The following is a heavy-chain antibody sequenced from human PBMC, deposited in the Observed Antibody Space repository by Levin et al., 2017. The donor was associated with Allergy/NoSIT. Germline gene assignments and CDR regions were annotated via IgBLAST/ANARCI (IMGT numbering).Heavy chain of an antibody. CDR3: AMGPGYSSGWYFDF. V-gene: IGHV4-31*02. CDR2: IYYSGST. J-gene: IGHJ4*02. CDR1: GGSISSGGYY. Sequence: SETLSLTCTVSGGSISSGGYYWTWIRQHPGKGLEWIGYIYYSGSTYYNPSLKSRVTISVDTSKNQFSLKLSSVTAADTAVYYCAMGPGYSSGWYFDFWGQGTLVTVSS. D-gene: IGHD6-19*01.